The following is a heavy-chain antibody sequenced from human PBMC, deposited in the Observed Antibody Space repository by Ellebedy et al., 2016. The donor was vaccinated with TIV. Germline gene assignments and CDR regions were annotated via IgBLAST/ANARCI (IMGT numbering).Heavy chain of an antibody. D-gene: IGHD2-15*01. CDR3: ARIHDVVVYDY. CDR2: VDPASGGT. V-gene: IGHV1-2*02. CDR1: GYTFTRYY. J-gene: IGHJ4*02. Sequence: ASVKVSCKASGYTFTRYYIHWVRQAPGQGLEWMGWVDPASGGTHYARKFQGRVTMTRDTSLSTASMELTRLRSDDTAAYYCARIHDVVVYDYWGQGTLVIVSS.